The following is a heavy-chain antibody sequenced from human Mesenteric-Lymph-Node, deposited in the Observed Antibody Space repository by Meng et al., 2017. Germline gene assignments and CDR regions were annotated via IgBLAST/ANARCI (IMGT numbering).Heavy chain of an antibody. J-gene: IGHJ4*02. CDR1: ADRVSSNSAA. V-gene: IGHV6-1*01. Sequence: QVQVQQSRSGVEEHTPTLSLNGAFTADRVSSNSAALNWVRQAPSRGLEWLGRTNYSCKWYNDDAVSLKSRITINADTSKNQYSLQMSSVSADTTAVYCCARVAVGINLGIYWGQGTLVTVSS. CDR3: ARVAVGINLGIY. D-gene: IGHD3-10*01. CDR2: TNYSCKWYN.